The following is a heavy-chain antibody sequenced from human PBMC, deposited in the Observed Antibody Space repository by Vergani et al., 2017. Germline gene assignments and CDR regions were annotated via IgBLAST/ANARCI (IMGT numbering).Heavy chain of an antibody. Sequence: EVQLVESGGGLVQPGGSLRLSCAASGFTVSSNYMSWVRQAPGKGLEWVSVIYSGGSTYYADSVKGRFTNSRDNSKNTLYLQMNSLRAEDTAVYYCARRRPQGYFDYWGEGTLVTVSS. J-gene: IGHJ4*02. CDR2: IYSGGST. CDR3: ARRRPQGYFDY. CDR1: GFTVSSNY. V-gene: IGHV3-66*04.